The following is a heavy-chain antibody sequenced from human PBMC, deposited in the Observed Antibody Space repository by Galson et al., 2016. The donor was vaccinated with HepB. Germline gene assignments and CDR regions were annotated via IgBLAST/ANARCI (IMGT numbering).Heavy chain of an antibody. D-gene: IGHD2-8*01. V-gene: IGHV4-4*02. J-gene: IGHJ4*02. CDR2: IYETGTA. CDR1: GGSISSNYC. Sequence: SETLSLTCDVSGGSISSNYCWGWVRQSPEKGFEWIGEIYETGTANYNPPCTRRATISLDKSKNQISLRLDSVTAADTAVYYCTRGNLGTYATMAFDYWGQGSLVTVSS. CDR3: TRGNLGTYATMAFDY.